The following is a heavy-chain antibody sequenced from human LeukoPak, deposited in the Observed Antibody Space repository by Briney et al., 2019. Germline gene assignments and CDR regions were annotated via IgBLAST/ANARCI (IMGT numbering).Heavy chain of an antibody. V-gene: IGHV3-21*01. CDR2: ISRGSYI. J-gene: IGHJ6*02. CDR1: GFIFSNYR. Sequence: PGGSLRLSCAASGFIFSNYRMNWVRRAPGKGLEWVSSISRGSYIYYADSVKGRFTISRDNAKNSLYLQMNSLRAEDTAVYYCARDGGGSGRDYYYGLDVWGQGTMVNVS. D-gene: IGHD3-10*01. CDR3: ARDGGGSGRDYYYGLDV.